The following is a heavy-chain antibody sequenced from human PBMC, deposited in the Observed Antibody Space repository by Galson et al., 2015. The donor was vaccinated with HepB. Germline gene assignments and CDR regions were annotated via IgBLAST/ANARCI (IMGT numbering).Heavy chain of an antibody. V-gene: IGHV5-10-1*01. J-gene: IGHJ4*02. CDR3: ARNQGRYFDWLPMAY. CDR1: GYSFASYW. CDR2: IDPSDSYS. Sequence: QSGAEVKKPGESLRISCKGSGYSFASYWISWVRQMPGKGLEWMGRIDPSDSYSNYSPSFQGHVTISADKSISTAYLQWSSLKASDTAMYYCARNQGRYFDWLPMAYWGQGTLVTVSS. D-gene: IGHD3-9*01.